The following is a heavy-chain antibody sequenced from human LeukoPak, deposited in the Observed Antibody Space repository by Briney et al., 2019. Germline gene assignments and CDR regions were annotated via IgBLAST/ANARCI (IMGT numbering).Heavy chain of an antibody. D-gene: IGHD6-19*01. Sequence: GGSLRLSCAASGLHFSGTAMRWVRQAPGKGLEWVSAISHDGMNAYYADSVKGRFTISRDNSKKTVSLEVSSLTAADTGVYYCAKDGAQYSSGPECDPRGQGALVTVSP. CDR3: AKDGAQYSSGPECDP. V-gene: IGHV3-23*01. CDR2: ISHDGMNA. J-gene: IGHJ5*02. CDR1: GLHFSGTA.